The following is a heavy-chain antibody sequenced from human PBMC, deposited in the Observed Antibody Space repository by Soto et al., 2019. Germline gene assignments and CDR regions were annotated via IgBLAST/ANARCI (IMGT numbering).Heavy chain of an antibody. Sequence: EVQLLESGGGLVQPGGSLRLSCAASGFTFSSYAMSWVRQAPGKGLEWVSDISGSGGNTYYADSVKGRFTISRDNSKNTLYLQMNSLRAEDTAVYYCARSAMVRGGGWFDPWGQGTLVTVSS. D-gene: IGHD3-10*01. CDR3: ARSAMVRGGGWFDP. CDR2: ISGSGGNT. J-gene: IGHJ5*02. CDR1: GFTFSSYA. V-gene: IGHV3-23*01.